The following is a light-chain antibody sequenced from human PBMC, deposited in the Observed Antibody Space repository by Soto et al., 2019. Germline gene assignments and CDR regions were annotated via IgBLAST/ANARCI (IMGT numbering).Light chain of an antibody. CDR1: SSDVGSYNL. J-gene: IGLJ1*01. CDR2: EVS. CDR3: CSYAGSSTYV. Sequence: QSVLTQPASVSGSPGQSITISCTGTSSDVGSYNLVSWYQQQPGKAPKLMIYEVSKRPPGVSNRFSGSKSGNTASLTISGLQAEDEADYYCCSYAGSSTYVFGTGTKVTVL. V-gene: IGLV2-23*02.